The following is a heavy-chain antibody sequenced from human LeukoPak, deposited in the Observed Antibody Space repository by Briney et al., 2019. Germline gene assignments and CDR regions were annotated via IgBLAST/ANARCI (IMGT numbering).Heavy chain of an antibody. V-gene: IGHV3-21*01. J-gene: IGHJ3*02. D-gene: IGHD3-22*01. CDR1: GFTFSSYS. Sequence: PGGSLRLSCAASGFTFSSYSMNWVRQAPGKGLEWVSSISSSSSYIYYADSVKGRFTISRDNAKNSLYLQMNSLRAEDTAVYYCAKDIRRYYDTSGFRGAFDIWGQGTMVTVSS. CDR2: ISSSSSYI. CDR3: AKDIRRYYDTSGFRGAFDI.